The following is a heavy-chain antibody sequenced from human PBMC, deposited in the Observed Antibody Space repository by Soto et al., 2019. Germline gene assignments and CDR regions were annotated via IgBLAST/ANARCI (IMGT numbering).Heavy chain of an antibody. Sequence: SETLSLTCAVYGGSFSGYYWSWIRQPPGKGLEWIGEINHIGSTNYNPSLKSRVTISVDTSKNQFSLKLSSVTAADTAVYYCARARGVQIWNYYYYAMDVWGQGTTVTVS. D-gene: IGHD5-18*01. J-gene: IGHJ6*02. V-gene: IGHV4-34*01. CDR2: INHIGST. CDR3: ARARGVQIWNYYYYAMDV. CDR1: GGSFSGYY.